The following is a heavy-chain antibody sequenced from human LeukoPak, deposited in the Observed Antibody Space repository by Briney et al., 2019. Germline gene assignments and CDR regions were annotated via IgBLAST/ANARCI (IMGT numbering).Heavy chain of an antibody. CDR3: ARKPSGNYFDY. D-gene: IGHD3-3*01. Sequence: GRSPRLSCAASGFTFSSYGMHWVRQAPGKGLEWVAVIWYDGSNKYYADSVKGRFTISRDNSKNTLYLQMNSLRAEDTAVYYCARKPSGNYFDYWGQGTLVTVSS. J-gene: IGHJ4*02. CDR1: GFTFSSYG. CDR2: IWYDGSNK. V-gene: IGHV3-33*01.